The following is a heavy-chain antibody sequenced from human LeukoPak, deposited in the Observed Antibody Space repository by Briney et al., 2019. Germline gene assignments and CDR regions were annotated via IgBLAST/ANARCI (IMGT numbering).Heavy chain of an antibody. CDR2: IRSKANSYAT. CDR3: TRAYYYYDSSGYAY. J-gene: IGHJ4*02. Sequence: GGSLRLSCAASGFTFSGSAMPWVRQASGKGLEWVGRIRSKANSYATAYAASVKGRFTISRDDSKNTAYLQMNSLKTEDTAVYYCTRAYYYYDSSGYAYWGQGTLVTVSS. D-gene: IGHD3-22*01. V-gene: IGHV3-73*01. CDR1: GFTFSGSA.